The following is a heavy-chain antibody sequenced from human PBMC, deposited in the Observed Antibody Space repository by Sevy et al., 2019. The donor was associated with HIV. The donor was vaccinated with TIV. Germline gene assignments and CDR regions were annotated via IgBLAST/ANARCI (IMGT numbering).Heavy chain of an antibody. CDR3: ARARYCSGGSCYGYYYYYMDV. V-gene: IGHV3-48*03. Sequence: GGSLRLSCAASGFTFSSYEMNWVRQAPGKGLEWVSYISSSGSTIYYADSVKGRFTISRDNAKNSLYLQMNSLRAEDTAVYYCARARYCSGGSCYGYYYYYMDVWGKGTTVTVSS. J-gene: IGHJ6*03. CDR1: GFTFSSYE. CDR2: ISSSGSTI. D-gene: IGHD2-15*01.